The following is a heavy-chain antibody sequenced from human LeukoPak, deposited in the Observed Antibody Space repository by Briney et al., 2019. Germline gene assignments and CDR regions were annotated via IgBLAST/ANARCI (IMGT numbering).Heavy chain of an antibody. J-gene: IGHJ4*02. CDR3: ARPLYDVLTANDY. CDR2: IVGSGDST. D-gene: IGHD3-9*01. Sequence: QSGGSLRPSCAASGFTFSSNAMSWVRQAPGKGLEWVSAIVGSGDSTYYADSVKGRFTISRDNSKNTLFLQMNSLRAEDTAVYYCARPLYDVLTANDYWGQGTLVTVSS. V-gene: IGHV3-23*01. CDR1: GFTFSSNA.